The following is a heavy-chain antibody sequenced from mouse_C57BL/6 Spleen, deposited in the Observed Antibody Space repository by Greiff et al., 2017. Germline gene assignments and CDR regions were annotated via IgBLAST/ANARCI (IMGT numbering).Heavy chain of an antibody. J-gene: IGHJ1*03. Sequence: VQLQQSGPELVKPGASVKISCKASGYAFSSSWMNWVKQRPGKGLEWIGRIYPGDGDTNYNGKFKGKATLTADKSSSTAYMQLSSLTSEDSAVYFCARTPMTTVVVEGYFDVWGTGTTVTVSS. CDR3: ARTPMTTVVVEGYFDV. D-gene: IGHD1-1*01. V-gene: IGHV1-82*01. CDR1: GYAFSSSW. CDR2: IYPGDGDT.